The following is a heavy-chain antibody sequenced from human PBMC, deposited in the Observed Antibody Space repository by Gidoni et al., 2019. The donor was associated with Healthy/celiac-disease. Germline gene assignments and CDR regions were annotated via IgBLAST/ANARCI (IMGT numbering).Heavy chain of an antibody. CDR1: GGSIRSGSYS. J-gene: IGHJ4*02. CDR3: ASDRRKYCSGGSCYSPGDY. D-gene: IGHD2-15*01. V-gene: IGHV4-61*02. CDR2: IYTSGST. Sequence: QVQLQESGPGLVKPSQTLSLTCTVSGGSIRSGSYSWSWIRQPAGKGLEWIGRIYTSGSTNYNPSLKSRGTISVDTSKNQFSLKLSSVTAADTAVYYCASDRRKYCSGGSCYSPGDYWGQGTLVTVSS.